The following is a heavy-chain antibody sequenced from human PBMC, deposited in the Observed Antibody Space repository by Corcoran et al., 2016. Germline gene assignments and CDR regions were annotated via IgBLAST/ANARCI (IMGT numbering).Heavy chain of an antibody. CDR3: ARVFYMYYYDSSGYSPLSY. CDR2: IKQDGSEK. CDR1: GFTFSSYW. D-gene: IGHD3-22*01. J-gene: IGHJ4*02. Sequence: EVQLVESGGGLVQPGGSLRLSCAASGFTFSSYWMSWVRQAPGKGLEWVANIKQDGSEKYYVDSVKGRFTISRDNAKNSLYLQMNSLRAEDTAVYYCARVFYMYYYDSSGYSPLSYWGQGTLVTVSS. V-gene: IGHV3-7*03.